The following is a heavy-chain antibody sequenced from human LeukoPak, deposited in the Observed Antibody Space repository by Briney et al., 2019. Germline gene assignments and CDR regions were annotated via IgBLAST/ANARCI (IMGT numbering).Heavy chain of an antibody. V-gene: IGHV4-34*01. CDR1: GGSFSGYY. CDR3: ARGRFFGVVIIDY. J-gene: IGHJ4*02. CDR2: INRGGST. D-gene: IGHD3-3*01. Sequence: SETLSLTCAVYGGSFSGYYWSWIRQPPGKGLEWIGEINRGGSTNYNPSLKSRVTISVDTSENQFSLKLSSVTAADTAVYYCARGRFFGVVIIDYWGQGTLVTVSS.